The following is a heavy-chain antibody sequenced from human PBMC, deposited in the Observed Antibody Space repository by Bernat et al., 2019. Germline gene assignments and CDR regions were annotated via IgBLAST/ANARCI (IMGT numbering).Heavy chain of an antibody. J-gene: IGHJ4*02. D-gene: IGHD2-15*01. CDR3: ARGGYCSGGSCDDFDY. CDR1: GFTFSSYS. Sequence: EVQLVESGGGQVKPGGSLRLSCAASGFTFSSYSMNWVRQAPGKGLEWVSSISSSSSYIYYADSVKGRFTISRDNAKNSLYLQMNSLRAEDTAVYYCARGGYCSGGSCDDFDYWGQGTLVTVSS. CDR2: ISSSSSYI. V-gene: IGHV3-21*01.